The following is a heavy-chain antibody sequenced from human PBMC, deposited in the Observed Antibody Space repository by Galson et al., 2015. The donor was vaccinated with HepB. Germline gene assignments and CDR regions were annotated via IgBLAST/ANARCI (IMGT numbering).Heavy chain of an antibody. Sequence: SVKVSCKASGYTFSSYSITWVRQAPGQGLEWMGRISPHNGHTNYAQKFQGRVTMTTDASTSTAYMEVRSLRSDDTAVYYCARGGYVVAVGATQNNWFDPWGQGTVVTVPS. CDR1: GYTFSSYS. CDR3: ARGGYVVAVGATQNNWFDP. CDR2: ISPHNGHT. D-gene: IGHD2-15*01. J-gene: IGHJ5*02. V-gene: IGHV1-18*01.